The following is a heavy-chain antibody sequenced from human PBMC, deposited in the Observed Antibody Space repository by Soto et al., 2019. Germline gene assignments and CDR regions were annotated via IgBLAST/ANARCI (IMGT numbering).Heavy chain of an antibody. D-gene: IGHD6-13*01. Sequence: VQLVESGGGVVQPGGSLRLSCAASGFTFSNFAMHWVRQAPGKGLEWVAVTSYDGKNKDYADSVKGRFTISRDNSKKTLFLQMNSLRPEDTAVYYCARERAIAATGLFYYWGQGTLVTVSS. CDR1: GFTFSNFA. CDR3: ARERAIAATGLFYY. V-gene: IGHV3-30*04. J-gene: IGHJ4*02. CDR2: TSYDGKNK.